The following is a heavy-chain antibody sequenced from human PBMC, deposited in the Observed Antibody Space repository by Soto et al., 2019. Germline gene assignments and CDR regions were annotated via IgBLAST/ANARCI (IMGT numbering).Heavy chain of an antibody. CDR1: GGSISSYY. J-gene: IGHJ5*02. Sequence: SETLSLTCTVSGGSISSYYWSWIRQPPGKGLEWIGYIYYSGSTNYNPSLKSRVTISVDTSKNQFSLKLSSVTAADTAVYYCARDISASENWFDPWGQGTLVTVSS. CDR3: ARDISASENWFDP. V-gene: IGHV4-59*01. CDR2: IYYSGST.